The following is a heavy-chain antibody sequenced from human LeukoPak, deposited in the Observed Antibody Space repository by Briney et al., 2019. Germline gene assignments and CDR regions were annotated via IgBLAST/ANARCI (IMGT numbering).Heavy chain of an antibody. J-gene: IGHJ4*02. CDR1: GGSISSYY. Sequence: SETLSLTCTVSGGSISSYYWSWIRQPPRKGLEWIGYIYYSGSTNYNPSLKSRVTISVDTSKNQFSLKLSSVTAADTAVYYCAREPSRGSGWVYWGQGTLVTVSS. D-gene: IGHD6-19*01. CDR2: IYYSGST. V-gene: IGHV4-59*01. CDR3: AREPSRGSGWVY.